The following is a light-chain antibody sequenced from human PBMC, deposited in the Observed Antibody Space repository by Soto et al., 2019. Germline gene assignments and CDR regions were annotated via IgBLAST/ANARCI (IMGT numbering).Light chain of an antibody. CDR1: QSVSSNY. J-gene: IGKJ1*01. V-gene: IGKV3-20*01. Sequence: EIVLTQSPGTLSLSPGERATLSCRASQSVSSNYLAWYQQKPGQAPRLLIYGASSRATGIPDRFSGRGSGTGFILTISRLEPEDFAVYYCQQYGSSPPWTFGQGTKVEI. CDR3: QQYGSSPPWT. CDR2: GAS.